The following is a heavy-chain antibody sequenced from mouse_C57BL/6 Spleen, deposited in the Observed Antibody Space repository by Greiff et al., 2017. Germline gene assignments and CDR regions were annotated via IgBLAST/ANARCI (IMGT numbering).Heavy chain of an antibody. J-gene: IGHJ4*01. V-gene: IGHV1-82*01. CDR2: IYPGDGDT. CDR3: ARGGSSYDYAMDY. D-gene: IGHD1-1*01. CDR1: GYAFSSSW. Sequence: VKLVESGPELVKPGASVNISCKASGYAFSSSWMNWVKQRPGKGLEWIGRIYPGDGDTNYNGKFKGKATLTADKSSSTAYMQLSSLTSEDSAVYFCARGGSSYDYAMDYWGQGTSVTVSS.